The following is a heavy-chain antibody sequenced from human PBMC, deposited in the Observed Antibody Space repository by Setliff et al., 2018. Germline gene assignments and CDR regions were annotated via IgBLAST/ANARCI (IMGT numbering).Heavy chain of an antibody. J-gene: IGHJ4*02. CDR2: IYHSGNT. CDR3: ARVRNTQNGFFDY. CDR1: GGSFSTYH. Sequence: PSETLSLTCAVYGGSFSTYHWGWIRQSPGKGLEWIGTIYHSGNTYYNPSLNSRLTISVDTSKNQFSLRLTSVTAADTAIYYCARVRNTQNGFFDYWSQGTLVTVSS. D-gene: IGHD1-1*01. V-gene: IGHV4-34*01.